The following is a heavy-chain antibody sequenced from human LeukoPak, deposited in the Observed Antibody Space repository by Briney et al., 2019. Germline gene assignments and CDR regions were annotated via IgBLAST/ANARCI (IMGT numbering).Heavy chain of an antibody. D-gene: IGHD3-22*01. CDR2: IGTNGNT. J-gene: IGHJ5*02. CDR3: VKDDSYHYDTSTYVA. V-gene: IGHV3-64D*06. CDR1: GFTFSRYA. Sequence: GGSLRLSCSASGFTFSRYAMHWARQAPGKGLEYASAIGTNGNTYYADSVKGRFTISRDNSKNTVYLQMSSLRAEDTAVYHCVKDDSYHYDTSTYVAWGQGTLVTVSS.